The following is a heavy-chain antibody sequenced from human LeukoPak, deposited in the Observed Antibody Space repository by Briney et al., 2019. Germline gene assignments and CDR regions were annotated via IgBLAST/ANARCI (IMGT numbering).Heavy chain of an antibody. V-gene: IGHV3-30*02. CDR3: AKDQSSFCSRSSCYALHY. Sequence: GGSLRLSCAVSGFTFSGYGMHWVRQAPGKGLEWVAFIRNDGTNKYYADSVKGRFTISRDNSKNTLYLQINSLRAEDTAVYYCAKDQSSFCSRSSCYALHYWGQGTLVTVSS. J-gene: IGHJ4*02. CDR1: GFTFSGYG. CDR2: IRNDGTNK. D-gene: IGHD2-2*01.